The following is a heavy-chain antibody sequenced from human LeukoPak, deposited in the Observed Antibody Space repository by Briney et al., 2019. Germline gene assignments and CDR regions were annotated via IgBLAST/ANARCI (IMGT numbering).Heavy chain of an antibody. CDR1: GFTFSSYA. CDR2: ISYDGSNK. V-gene: IGHV3-30*04. CDR3: ARGGLEYYDYVWGSYYIDY. Sequence: TGRSLRLSCAASGFTFSSYAMHWVRQAPGKGLEWVAVISYDGSNKYYADSVKGRFTISRDNAKNSLYLQMNSLRAEDTAVYYCARGGLEYYDYVWGSYYIDYWGQGTLVTVSS. D-gene: IGHD3-16*01. J-gene: IGHJ4*02.